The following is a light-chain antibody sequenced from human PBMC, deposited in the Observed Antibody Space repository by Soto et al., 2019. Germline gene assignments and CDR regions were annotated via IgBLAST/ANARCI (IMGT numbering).Light chain of an antibody. J-gene: IGKJ5*01. CDR3: QQLNSYPT. V-gene: IGKV1-9*01. Sequence: IQLTQSPSSLSACVGDRVTITCRASQDISSYLAWYQQKPEKAPKLLISAASTLQSGVPSRFSGSGSGTDFTLTISSLQPGDFATYYCQQLNSYPTFGQGTRLEI. CDR1: QDISSY. CDR2: AAS.